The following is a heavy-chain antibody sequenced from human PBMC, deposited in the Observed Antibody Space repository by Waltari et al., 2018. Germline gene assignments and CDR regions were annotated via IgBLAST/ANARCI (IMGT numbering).Heavy chain of an antibody. J-gene: IGHJ6*03. CDR1: GFTVKTYP. V-gene: IGHV1-3*01. CDR3: ARDGGYYYMDV. Sequence: VQLVQSGAEVNKPGASVKVSCRASGFTVKTYPFHWVRQAPGQRLEWMGWINAGNGNTKYSQKFQARVTFTRDTSASTAYMELSSLTSEDTAVYYCARDGGYYYMDVWGTGTTVTVSS. CDR2: INAGNGNT.